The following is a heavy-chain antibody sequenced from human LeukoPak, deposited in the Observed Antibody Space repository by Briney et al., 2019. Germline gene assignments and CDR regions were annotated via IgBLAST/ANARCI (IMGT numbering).Heavy chain of an antibody. J-gene: IGHJ3*02. D-gene: IGHD5-24*01. CDR1: GYSFSSYG. CDR2: IVVGSGNT. CDR3: AADSDGYNVGDAFDI. Sequence: ASVKVSCKASGYSFSSYGVSWVRQAPGQGLEWIGWIVVGSGNTNYAQKFQERVTITRDMSTSTAYMELSSLRSEDTAVYYCAADSDGYNVGDAFDIWGQGTMVTVSS. V-gene: IGHV1-58*01.